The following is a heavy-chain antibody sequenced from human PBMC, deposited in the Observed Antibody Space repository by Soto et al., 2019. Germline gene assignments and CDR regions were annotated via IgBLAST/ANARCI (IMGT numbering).Heavy chain of an antibody. CDR1: GGTFSSYA. CDR3: ARGGNSYGRDNWFDP. Sequence: SVKVSCKASGGTFSSYAISWVRQAPGQGLEWMGGIIPIFGTANYAQKFQGRVTITADESTSTAYMELSSLRSEDTAVYYCARGGNSYGRDNWFDPWGQGTLVTVSS. CDR2: IIPIFGTA. D-gene: IGHD5-18*01. J-gene: IGHJ5*02. V-gene: IGHV1-69*13.